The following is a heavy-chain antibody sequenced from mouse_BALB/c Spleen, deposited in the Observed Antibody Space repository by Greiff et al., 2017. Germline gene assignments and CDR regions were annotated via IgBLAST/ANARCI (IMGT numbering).Heavy chain of an antibody. Sequence: EVMLVESGGDLVKPGGSLKLSCAASGFTFSSYGMSWVRQTPDKRLEWVATISSGGSYTYYPDSVKGRFTISRDNAKNTLYLQMSSLKSEDTAMYYCARQGEYGNYPVYFDYWGQGTTLTVSS. D-gene: IGHD2-10*02. J-gene: IGHJ2*01. CDR3: ARQGEYGNYPVYFDY. CDR1: GFTFSSYG. CDR2: ISSGGSYT. V-gene: IGHV5-6*02.